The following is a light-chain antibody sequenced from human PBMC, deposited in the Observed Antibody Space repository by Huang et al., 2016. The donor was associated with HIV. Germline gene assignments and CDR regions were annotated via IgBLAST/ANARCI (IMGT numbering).Light chain of an antibody. CDR3: QQTYNSPWT. CDR2: AAS. V-gene: IGKV1-39*01. J-gene: IGKJ1*01. CDR1: QSISTY. Sequence: DIQMTQSPSSLSASVGDRVTLTCRASQSISTYLSGYQQRPGQAPKLLIYAASSLQGGVPSRFSGRTSGTDFTLTISSLQPEDFAIYYCQQTYNSPWTFGQGTKVEIK.